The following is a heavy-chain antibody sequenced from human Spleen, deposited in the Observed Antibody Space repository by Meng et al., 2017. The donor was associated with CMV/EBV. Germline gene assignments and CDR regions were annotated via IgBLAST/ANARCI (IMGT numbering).Heavy chain of an antibody. Sequence: YTLSSFGINWVRQAPGQGLEWMGWISTHNGKTYYAQKFHGRVTMTTDTSTRTVYMELGRLTPDDTAVYFCARSPGLYCNSASWPLDSWGQGTLVTVSS. CDR2: ISTHNGKT. J-gene: IGHJ4*02. V-gene: IGHV1-18*01. CDR3: ARSPGLYCNSASWPLDS. D-gene: IGHD2-2*01. CDR1: YTLSSFG.